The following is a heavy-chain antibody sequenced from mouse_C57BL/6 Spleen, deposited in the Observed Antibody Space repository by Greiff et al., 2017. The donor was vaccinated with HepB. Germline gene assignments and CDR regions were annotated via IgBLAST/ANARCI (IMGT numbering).Heavy chain of an antibody. CDR2: IRLKSDNYAT. J-gene: IGHJ3*01. D-gene: IGHD1-1*01. CDR3: TKRNYYGSSYGFAY. V-gene: IGHV6-3*01. CDR1: GFTFSNYW. Sequence: EVKLEESGGGLVQPGGSMKLSCVASGFTFSNYWMNWVRQSPEKGLEWVAQIRLKSDNYATHYAESVKGRFTISRDDSKSSVYLQMNNLRAEDTGIYYCTKRNYYGSSYGFAYWGQGTLVTVSA.